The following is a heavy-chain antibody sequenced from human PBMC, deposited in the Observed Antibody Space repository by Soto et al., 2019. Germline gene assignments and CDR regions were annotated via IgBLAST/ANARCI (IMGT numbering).Heavy chain of an antibody. CDR2: ISAYNGNT. J-gene: IGHJ3*02. CDR1: GYTFTSYG. V-gene: IGHV1-18*04. Sequence: QVQLVQSGAEVKKPGASVKVSCKASGYTFTSYGISWVRQAPGQGLEWMGWISAYNGNTNYAQKLQGRVTMTTDTSTSTAYMELRSLRSDDTAVYYCAREPPSNNWNYELGAFDIWGQGTMVTVSS. D-gene: IGHD1-7*01. CDR3: AREPPSNNWNYELGAFDI.